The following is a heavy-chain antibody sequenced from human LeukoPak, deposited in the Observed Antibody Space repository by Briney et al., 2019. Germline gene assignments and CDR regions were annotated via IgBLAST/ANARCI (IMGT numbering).Heavy chain of an antibody. V-gene: IGHV3-64*01. CDR2: ISSNGGST. CDR3: ARVRGSYFFDF. CDR1: GFTFSSYA. D-gene: IGHD1-26*01. J-gene: IGHJ4*02. Sequence: GGSLRLSCAASGFTFSSYAMYWVRQAPGKGLEYVSSISSNGGSTYYANSVKGRFTISRDNSKNTLSLQMGSLRPADMAVYYWARVRGSYFFDFWGQGTLVTVSS.